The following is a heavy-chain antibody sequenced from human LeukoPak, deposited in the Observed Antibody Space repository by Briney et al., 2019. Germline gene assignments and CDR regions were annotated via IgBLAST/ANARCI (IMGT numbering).Heavy chain of an antibody. CDR3: AKDADQGRIQLWLHQLSNSGAFDI. J-gene: IGHJ3*02. D-gene: IGHD5-18*01. CDR2: ISWNSGSI. Sequence: GGSLRLSCAASGFTFDDYAMHWVRQAPGKGLEWVSGISWNSGSIGYADSVKGRFTISRDNAKNSLYLQMNSLRAEDTALYYCAKDADQGRIQLWLHQLSNSGAFDIWGQGTMVTVSS. CDR1: GFTFDDYA. V-gene: IGHV3-9*01.